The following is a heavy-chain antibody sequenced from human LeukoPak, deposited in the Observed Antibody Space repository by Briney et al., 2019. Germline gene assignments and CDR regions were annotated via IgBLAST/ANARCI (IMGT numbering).Heavy chain of an antibody. Sequence: PSETLSLTCAVYGGSFSGYYWSWIRQPPGKGLERIGEINHSGSTNYNPSLKSRVTISVDTSKNQSSLKLSSVTAADTAVYYCARSRYTIPAAMTYWGQGTLVTVSS. CDR3: ARSRYTIPAAMTY. J-gene: IGHJ4*02. V-gene: IGHV4-34*01. D-gene: IGHD2-2*01. CDR1: GGSFSGYY. CDR2: INHSGST.